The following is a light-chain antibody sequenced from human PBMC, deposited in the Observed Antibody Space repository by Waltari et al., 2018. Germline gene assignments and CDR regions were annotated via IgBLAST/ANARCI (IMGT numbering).Light chain of an antibody. V-gene: IGKV4-1*01. Sequence: DIVMTQSPDSLAVSLGERATINCKSSQSVLYRTNNKTYVAGYQQKPGQPPKLLIYWASTRESGVPDRFSGSGSGTDFTLTISSLQAEDVAVYYCQQYYSTPYTFGQGTKLEIK. J-gene: IGKJ2*01. CDR2: WAS. CDR1: QSVLYRTNNKTY. CDR3: QQYYSTPYT.